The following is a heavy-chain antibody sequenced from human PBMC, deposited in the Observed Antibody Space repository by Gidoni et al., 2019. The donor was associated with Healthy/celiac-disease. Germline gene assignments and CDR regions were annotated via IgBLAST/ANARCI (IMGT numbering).Heavy chain of an antibody. CDR1: GGSIRRAGYY. Sequence: QVQLQESGPGLVKPSPTLSLTCPVSGGSIRRAGYYWSWIRQHPGKGLEWIGYISDSGSTYYNPSLKSRVTISVDTSKNQFSLKLSSVTAADTAVYYCATRAPHSSSWLTIFDYWGQGTLVTVSS. V-gene: IGHV4-31*03. CDR2: ISDSGST. CDR3: ATRAPHSSSWLTIFDY. J-gene: IGHJ4*02. D-gene: IGHD6-13*01.